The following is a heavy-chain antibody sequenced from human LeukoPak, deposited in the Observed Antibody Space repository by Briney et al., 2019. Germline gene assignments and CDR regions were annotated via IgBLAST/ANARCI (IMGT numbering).Heavy chain of an antibody. J-gene: IGHJ3*02. CDR1: GFTFSSYW. CDR3: ASYRYGSSFAFDI. Sequence: GSLRVSCAASGFTFSSYWMHWVRQAQGKGLVWVSRINSDESITNYADSVKGRFTISRDNAKNTLYLQMDSLRAEDTAVYYCASYRYGSSFAFDIWGQGTMVTVSS. CDR2: INSDESIT. V-gene: IGHV3-74*01. D-gene: IGHD6-6*01.